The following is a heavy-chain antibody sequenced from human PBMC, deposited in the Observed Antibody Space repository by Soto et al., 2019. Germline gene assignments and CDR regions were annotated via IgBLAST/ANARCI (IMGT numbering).Heavy chain of an antibody. CDR3: AKDRPSGWYTSSVLYFQH. J-gene: IGHJ1*01. CDR2: ISGSGGST. CDR1: GFTFSSYA. D-gene: IGHD6-19*01. V-gene: IGHV3-23*01. Sequence: ESGGGLVQPGGSLRLSCAASGFTFSSYAMSWVRQAPGKGLEWVSAISGSGGSTYYADSVKGRFTISRDNSKNTLYLQMNSLRAEDTAVYYCAKDRPSGWYTSSVLYFQHWGQGTLVTVSS.